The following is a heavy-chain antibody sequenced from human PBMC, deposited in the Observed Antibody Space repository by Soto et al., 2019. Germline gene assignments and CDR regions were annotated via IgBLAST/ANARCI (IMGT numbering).Heavy chain of an antibody. D-gene: IGHD1-26*01. CDR1: GGSFSGYY. V-gene: IGHV4-34*01. CDR3: ATSDRGSGSYPLDY. CDR2: INHSGST. Sequence: SETLSLTCAVYGGSFSGYYWSWIRQPPGKGLEWIGEINHSGSTNYNPSLKSRVTISVDTSKNQFSLKLSSVTAADTAVYYCATSDRGSGSYPLDYWGQGTLVTVSS. J-gene: IGHJ4*02.